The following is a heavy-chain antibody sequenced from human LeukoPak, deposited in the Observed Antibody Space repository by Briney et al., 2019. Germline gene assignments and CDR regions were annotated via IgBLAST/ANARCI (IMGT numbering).Heavy chain of an antibody. CDR1: GFTFSSYG. CDR3: ARNQGTMVRGAVDY. Sequence: GGSLRLSRAASGFTFSSYGMSWVRQAPGKGLEWVSAISGSGGSTYYADSVKGRFTISRDNSKNTLYLQMNSLRAEDTAVYYCARNQGTMVRGAVDYWGQGTLVTVSS. CDR2: ISGSGGST. V-gene: IGHV3-23*01. D-gene: IGHD3-10*01. J-gene: IGHJ4*02.